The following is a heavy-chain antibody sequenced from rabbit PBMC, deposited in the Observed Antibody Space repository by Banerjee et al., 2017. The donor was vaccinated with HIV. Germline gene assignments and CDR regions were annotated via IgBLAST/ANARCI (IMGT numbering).Heavy chain of an antibody. J-gene: IGHJ6*01. CDR1: GFSFSNSDY. CDR2: IAGSSSDFT. D-gene: IGHD1-1*01. Sequence: QSLEESGGDLVKPGASLTLTCTASGFSFSNSDYMCWVRQAPGKGLEWISCIAGSSSDFTYSATWAKGRFTISKTSSTTVTLQMTSLTVADTATYFCARDTSSSFSSYGMDLWGPGTLVTVS. V-gene: IGHV1S40*01. CDR3: ARDTSSSFSSYGMDL.